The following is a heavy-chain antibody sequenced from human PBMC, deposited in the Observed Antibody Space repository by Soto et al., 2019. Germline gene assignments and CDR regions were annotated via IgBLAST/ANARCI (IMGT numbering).Heavy chain of an antibody. V-gene: IGHV4-59*01. CDR1: GGSISSYY. CDR2: IYYSGST. Sequence: PSETLSLTCTVSGGSISSYYWSWIRQPPGKGLEWIGYIYYSGSTNYNPSLKSRVTISVDTSKNQFSLKLSSVTAADTAVYYCARAPTGVDFDYWGQGTLVTVSS. D-gene: IGHD7-27*01. CDR3: ARAPTGVDFDY. J-gene: IGHJ4*02.